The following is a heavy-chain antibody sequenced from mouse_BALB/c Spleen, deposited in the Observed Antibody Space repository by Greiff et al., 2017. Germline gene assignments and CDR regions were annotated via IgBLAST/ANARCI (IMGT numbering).Heavy chain of an antibody. V-gene: IGHV5-12-2*01. CDR3: ARQKGYDYDYYAMDY. CDR2: ISNGGGST. CDR1: GFTFSSYT. D-gene: IGHD2-4*01. J-gene: IGHJ4*01. Sequence: DVHLVESGGGLVQPGGSLKLSCAASGFTFSSYTMSWVRQTPEKRLEWVAYISNGGGSTYYPDTVKGRFTISRDNAKNTLYLQMSSLKSEDTAMYYCARQKGYDYDYYAMDYGGQGTSVTVSS.